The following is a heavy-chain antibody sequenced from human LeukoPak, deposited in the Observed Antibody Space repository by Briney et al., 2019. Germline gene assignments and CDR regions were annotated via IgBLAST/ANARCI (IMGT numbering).Heavy chain of an antibody. Sequence: SETLSLTCTVSGGSVSSGSYYWSWIRQPPGKGLEWIGYMFYSGSTSYNPSLKSRVTISVDTSKNQMSLKLSSVTAADTAVYYCARGRYGDYPPFDYWGQGTLVTVSS. CDR2: MFYSGST. V-gene: IGHV4-61*01. CDR3: ARGRYGDYPPFDY. D-gene: IGHD4-17*01. J-gene: IGHJ4*02. CDR1: GGSVSSGSYY.